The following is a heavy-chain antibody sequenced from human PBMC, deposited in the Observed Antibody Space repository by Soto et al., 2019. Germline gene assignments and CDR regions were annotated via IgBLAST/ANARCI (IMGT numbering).Heavy chain of an antibody. CDR2: ISYGGSNK. Sequence: GGSLRLSCAASGFTFSGYGRHWVRQGPGKGLEWVEVISYGGSNKYYADSVKGRFTISSYNAKNSLYLQMNSLRAEDTAAYYCATISREAMVITIFGVVAWGVMDVWGQGTTVTVSS. J-gene: IGHJ6*02. D-gene: IGHD3-3*01. CDR3: ATISREAMVITIFGVVAWGVMDV. CDR1: GFTFSGYG. V-gene: IGHV3-30-3*01.